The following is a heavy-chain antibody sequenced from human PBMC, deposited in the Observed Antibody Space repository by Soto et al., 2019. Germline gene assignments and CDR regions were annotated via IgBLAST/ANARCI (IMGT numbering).Heavy chain of an antibody. Sequence: EVQLVESGGGLVQPGGSLRLSCAASGFTFSSYWMHWVRQDAGKGLLLVSSIKTDGTVTQYADSVKGRFTVSRDNAKNTLYLQMNSLRAEDTAVYYCAKDLSWGQCDYWGQGALVTVSS. D-gene: IGHD3-16*01. CDR1: GFTFSSYW. CDR3: AKDLSWGQCDY. V-gene: IGHV3-74*03. CDR2: IKTDGTVT. J-gene: IGHJ4*02.